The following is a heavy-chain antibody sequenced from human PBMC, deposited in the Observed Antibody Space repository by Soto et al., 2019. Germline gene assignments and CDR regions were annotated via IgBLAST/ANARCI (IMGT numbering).Heavy chain of an antibody. D-gene: IGHD6-19*01. V-gene: IGHV3-7*04. CDR2: IKQNGRER. J-gene: IGHJ4*02. CDR3: ARAWYTSGWFWDY. CDR1: GFTFSNYW. Sequence: EVQLVESGGGLVQPGGSLRLSCAASGFTFSNYWMTWVRQAPGKGLEWVANIKQNGRERYSADSVKSRVTISRDNAKSSLYLQMNSLRAEDTAVYYCARAWYTSGWFWDYWGQGALVTVSS.